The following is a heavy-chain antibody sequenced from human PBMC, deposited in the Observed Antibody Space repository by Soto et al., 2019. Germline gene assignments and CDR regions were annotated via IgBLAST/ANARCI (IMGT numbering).Heavy chain of an antibody. D-gene: IGHD6-13*01. J-gene: IGHJ6*02. CDR2: ISGSGGST. Sequence: GGSLRLSCAASGFTFSSYAMSWVRQAPGKGLEWVSAISGSGGSTYYADSVKGRFTISRDNSKNTLYLQMNSLRAEDTAVYYCAQYSSWYNYYYGMDVWGQGTTVTVSS. CDR3: AQYSSWYNYYYGMDV. V-gene: IGHV3-23*01. CDR1: GFTFSSYA.